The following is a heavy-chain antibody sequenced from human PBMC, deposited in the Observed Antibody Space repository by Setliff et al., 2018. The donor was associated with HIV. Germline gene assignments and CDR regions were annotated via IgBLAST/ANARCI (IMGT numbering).Heavy chain of an antibody. CDR3: ARGVFDY. CDR2: IYKAGKT. Sequence: GGSLRLSCEASGFRVTDTYMAWVRQAPGKGLEWVTLIYKAGKTYYADFVKGRFTIARDDTKNTVSLQMTNLEPGDTAMYYCARGVFDYWGQGALVTVSS. J-gene: IGHJ4*02. V-gene: IGHV3-53*01. CDR1: GFRVTDTY.